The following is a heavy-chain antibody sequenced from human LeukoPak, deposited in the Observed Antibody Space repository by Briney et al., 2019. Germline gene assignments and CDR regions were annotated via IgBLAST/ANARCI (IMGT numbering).Heavy chain of an antibody. CDR2: IYYSGST. D-gene: IGHD3-22*01. CDR3: ARRKGSPTYYYDSSGYMYFDY. CDR1: GGSISSYY. J-gene: IGHJ4*02. V-gene: IGHV4-59*08. Sequence: SETLSLTCTVSGGSISSYYWSWIRQPPGRGLEWIGYIYYSGSTNYNPSLKSRVTISVDTSENQFSLKLSSVAAADTAVYYCARRKGSPTYYYDSSGYMYFDYWGQGTLVTVSS.